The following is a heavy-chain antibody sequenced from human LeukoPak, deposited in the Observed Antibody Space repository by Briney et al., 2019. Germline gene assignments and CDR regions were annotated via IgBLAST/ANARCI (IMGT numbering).Heavy chain of an antibody. J-gene: IGHJ2*01. D-gene: IGHD6-13*01. CDR3: ARDKSNSSSWPFDL. Sequence: ASVKVSCKASGYSFTSDYLHWVRHAPGQGLEWIGMINPSDARTTYAQKFQGRVTMTRDTSTTTVYMEMSSLRSDDTAVFYCARDKSNSSSWPFDLWGRGTLVTVSS. V-gene: IGHV1-46*01. CDR1: GYSFTSDY. CDR2: INPSDART.